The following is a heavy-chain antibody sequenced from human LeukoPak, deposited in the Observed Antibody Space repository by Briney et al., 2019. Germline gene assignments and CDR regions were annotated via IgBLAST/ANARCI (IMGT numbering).Heavy chain of an antibody. V-gene: IGHV3-53*01. CDR2: IYSGGST. J-gene: IGHJ4*02. CDR3: ASDYDSSGYYDY. CDR1: GFTFSDYA. D-gene: IGHD3-22*01. Sequence: SGGSLRLSCVVSGFTFSDYAMSWVRQAPGKGLEWVSVIYSGGSTYYADSVKGRFTISRDNSKNTLYLQMNSLRAEDTAVYYCASDYDSSGYYDYWGQGTLVTVSS.